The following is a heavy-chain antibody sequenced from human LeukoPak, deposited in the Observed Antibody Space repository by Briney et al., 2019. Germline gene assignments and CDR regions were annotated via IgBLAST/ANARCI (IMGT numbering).Heavy chain of an antibody. Sequence: GGSLRLSCAGARFTFNNYEMNWVRQAPGKGLEWVSYISSRGDIIYYADSVKGRFTISRDNAKNSLYLQMNSLRDEDTAVYYCARAHGGAKSFDYWGQGTLVTVSS. J-gene: IGHJ4*02. CDR2: ISSRGDII. D-gene: IGHD2-21*01. V-gene: IGHV3-48*03. CDR1: RFTFNNYE. CDR3: ARAHGGAKSFDY.